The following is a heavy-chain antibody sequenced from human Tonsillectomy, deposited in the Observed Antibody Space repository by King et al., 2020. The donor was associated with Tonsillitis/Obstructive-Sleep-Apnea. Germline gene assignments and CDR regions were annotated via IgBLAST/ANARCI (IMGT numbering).Heavy chain of an antibody. D-gene: IGHD3-3*01. V-gene: IGHV2-5*02. Sequence: ITLKESGPTLVKPTQTPTLTCTFSGFSLSTSGVGVGWIRQPPGKALEWLALIYWDDDKRYSPSLKSRLTITKDTSKNQVVLTMTNMDPVDTATYYCAHSPEYDFWSGFPKDWFDPWGQGTLVTVSS. CDR2: IYWDDDK. CDR3: AHSPEYDFWSGFPKDWFDP. J-gene: IGHJ5*02. CDR1: GFSLSTSGVG.